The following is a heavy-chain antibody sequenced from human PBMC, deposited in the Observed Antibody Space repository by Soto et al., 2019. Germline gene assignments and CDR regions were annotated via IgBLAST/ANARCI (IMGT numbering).Heavy chain of an antibody. CDR2: ISYDGSNK. CDR1: GFTFSSYG. J-gene: IGHJ6*02. CDR3: AKELLGPGRAYGVDV. D-gene: IGHD7-27*01. V-gene: IGHV3-30*18. Sequence: QVQLVESGGGVVQPGRSLRLSCAASGFTFSSYGMHWVRHARGKGLEWVAVISYDGSNKYYADSVKGRFTISRDNSKNTLNPQMTSLRAEDTAGYYCAKELLGPGRAYGVDVWGQGTTVTVSS.